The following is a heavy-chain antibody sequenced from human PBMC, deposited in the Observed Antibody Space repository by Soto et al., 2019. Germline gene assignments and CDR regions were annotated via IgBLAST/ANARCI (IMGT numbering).Heavy chain of an antibody. V-gene: IGHV4-34*01. CDR2: INHSGST. CDR1: GGSFSGYY. CDR3: ARGGGSYSRSGKLGTDYYGMDV. D-gene: IGHD1-26*01. J-gene: IGHJ6*02. Sequence: SETLSLTCAVYGGSFSGYYWSWIRQPPGKGLEWIGEINHSGSTNYNPSLKSRVTISVDTSKNQFSLKLGSVTAADTAVYYCARGGGSYSRSGKLGTDYYGMDVWGQGTTVTVSS.